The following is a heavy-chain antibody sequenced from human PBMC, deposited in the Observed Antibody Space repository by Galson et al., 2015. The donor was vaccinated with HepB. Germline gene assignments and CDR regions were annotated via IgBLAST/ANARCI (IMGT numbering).Heavy chain of an antibody. V-gene: IGHV4-34*01. CDR2: VTDRENT. CDR1: GGSFSGFY. CDR3: ARGLSSVTTADYFDY. J-gene: IGHJ4*02. D-gene: IGHD4-17*01. Sequence: SETLSLTCAVSGGSFSGFYWSWIRQSPGRGLEWIGGVTDRENTNYNPSLKSRVTISVDMSKNHFSLKLNSVTAADTAVYYCARGLSSVTTADYFDYWGQGTLVTVSS.